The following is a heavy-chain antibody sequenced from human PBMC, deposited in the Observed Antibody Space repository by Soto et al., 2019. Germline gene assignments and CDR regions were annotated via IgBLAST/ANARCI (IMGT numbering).Heavy chain of an antibody. V-gene: IGHV4-30-4*01. CDR2: IYYSGST. CDR3: XRVRYNWNYSYYYGMDV. Sequence: SETLSLTCTVSGGSISSGDYYWSWIRQPPGKGLEWIGYIYYSGSTYYNPSLKSRVTISVDTSKNQFSLKLSSVTAADTAVYYCXRVRYNWNYSYYYGMDVWGQGTTVTVSS. J-gene: IGHJ6*02. D-gene: IGHD1-20*01. CDR1: GGSISSGDYY.